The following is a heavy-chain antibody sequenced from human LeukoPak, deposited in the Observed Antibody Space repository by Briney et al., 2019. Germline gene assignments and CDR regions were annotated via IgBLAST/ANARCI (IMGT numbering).Heavy chain of an antibody. CDR2: ISAYNGNT. D-gene: IGHD2/OR15-2a*01. CDR3: ARADPRISETDY. CDR1: GYTFTSYG. J-gene: IGHJ4*02. Sequence: ASVKVSCKASGYTFTSYGITWVRQAPGQGLEWMGWISAYNGNTNYAQEFQGRVTLTTDTSTTTAHMELRSLRFDDTAVYYCARADPRISETDYWGQGTLVTVSS. V-gene: IGHV1-18*01.